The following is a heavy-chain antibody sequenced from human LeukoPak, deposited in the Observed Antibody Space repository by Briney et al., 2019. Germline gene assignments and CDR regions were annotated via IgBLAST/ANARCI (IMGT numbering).Heavy chain of an antibody. CDR3: ARGQRLSGNYFLGGQ. D-gene: IGHD1-26*01. CDR1: GYTFTSYD. V-gene: IGHV1-8*01. CDR2: MHPNSGNT. J-gene: IGHJ4*02. Sequence: GASVKVSCKASGYTFTSYDINWVRQATGQGLEWMGWMHPNSGNTGYTQKFQARVTMNRNTSIRTAYMELSSLKSEDTAVYYCARGQRLSGNYFLGGQWGQGTLVTVSS.